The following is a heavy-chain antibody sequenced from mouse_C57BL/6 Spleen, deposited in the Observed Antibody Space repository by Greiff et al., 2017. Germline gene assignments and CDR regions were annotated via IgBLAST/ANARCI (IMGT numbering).Heavy chain of an antibody. J-gene: IGHJ2*01. CDR2: INPNNGGT. D-gene: IGHD1-1*01. V-gene: IGHV1-22*01. CDR1: GYTFTDSK. CDR3: ARAGSIYFDY. Sequence: VQLKQSGPELVKPGASVKMSCKASGYTFTDSKMHWVKQSHGKSLEWIGYINPNNGGTSYNQKFKGKATLTVNKSSSTAYMELRSLTSEDSAVYYCARAGSIYFDYWGQGTTLTVSS.